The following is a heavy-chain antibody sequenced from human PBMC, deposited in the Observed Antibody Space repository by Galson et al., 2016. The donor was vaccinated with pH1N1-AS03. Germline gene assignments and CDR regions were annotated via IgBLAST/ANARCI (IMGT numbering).Heavy chain of an antibody. CDR1: GFSFEDYG. CDR3: ARDFYDSSGYFKAPFDY. J-gene: IGHJ4*02. CDR2: INWLGGST. Sequence: SLRLSCAASGFSFEDYGMSWVRQAPGKGLEWVSGINWLGGSTGYADSVKGRFTISRDNAKKSLYLQMNSLRVEDTASYYCARDFYDSSGYFKAPFDYWGQGALVTVSS. D-gene: IGHD3-22*01. V-gene: IGHV3-20*04.